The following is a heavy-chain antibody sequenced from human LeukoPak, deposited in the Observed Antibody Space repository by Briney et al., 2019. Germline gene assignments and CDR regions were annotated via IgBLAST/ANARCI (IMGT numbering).Heavy chain of an antibody. Sequence: ASVKVSCKASGYTFTSYAMNWVRQAPGQGLEWMGWINTNTGNPTYAQGFTGRFVFSLDTSVSTAYLQTSSLKAEDTAVYYCARQNTDYDFWSGYYYYYGMDVWGQGTTVTVSS. CDR3: ARQNTDYDFWSGYYYYYGMDV. J-gene: IGHJ6*02. CDR1: GYTFTSYA. D-gene: IGHD3-3*01. V-gene: IGHV7-4-1*02. CDR2: INTNTGNP.